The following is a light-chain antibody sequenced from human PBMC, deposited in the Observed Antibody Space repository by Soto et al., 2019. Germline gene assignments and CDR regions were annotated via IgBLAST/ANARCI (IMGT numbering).Light chain of an antibody. CDR1: STDVGRYNY. CDR2: DVA. J-gene: IGLJ1*01. CDR3: SSYTTSSTYV. V-gene: IGLV2-14*01. Sequence: QSSLTPPAPLSWSPGQPITLSCTGTSTDVGRYNYVSWYQQHPGKAPKLMIYDVANRPSGVSNRFSGSKSGITASLTISGLQAEDEADYYCSSYTTSSTYVFGTGTKVTVL.